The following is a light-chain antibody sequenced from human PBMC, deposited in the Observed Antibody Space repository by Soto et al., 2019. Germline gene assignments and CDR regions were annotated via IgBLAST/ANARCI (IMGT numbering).Light chain of an antibody. J-gene: IGKJ5*01. Sequence: EMVLTQSPGTLSLSPGDRATLSCRASQSVSNDYVAWVQQKPGQTPRLLIYGASTRATGIPARFSGSGSGTEFTPTISSLQSQDLAVYYCQQYKNWPTITFGQGTRVEIK. CDR1: QSVSND. V-gene: IGKV3-15*01. CDR3: QQYKNWPTIT. CDR2: GAS.